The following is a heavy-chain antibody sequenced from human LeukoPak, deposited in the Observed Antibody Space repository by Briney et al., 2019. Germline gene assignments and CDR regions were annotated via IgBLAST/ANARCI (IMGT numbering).Heavy chain of an antibody. V-gene: IGHV1-2*02. Sequence: ASVKVSCKASGYTFTGYYMHWVRQAPGQGLEWMGYIYPNSGATKYAQKFQGRVTMTRDTSISTAYMELSGLRSDDTAVYYCARDTPSSGYPTPFDYWGQGTLVTVSS. CDR2: IYPNSGAT. CDR1: GYTFTGYY. CDR3: ARDTPSSGYPTPFDY. D-gene: IGHD3-22*01. J-gene: IGHJ4*02.